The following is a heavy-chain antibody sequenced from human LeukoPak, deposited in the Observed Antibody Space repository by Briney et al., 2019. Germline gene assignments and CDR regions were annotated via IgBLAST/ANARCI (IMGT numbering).Heavy chain of an antibody. J-gene: IGHJ4*02. CDR2: ISSSGSTI. CDR1: GFTFSDYY. CDR3: ARVGIRIGMIVVAFDY. Sequence: GGSLRLSCAASGFTFSDYYLTWIRQAPGKGLEWVSYISSSGSTIYYADSVKGRFTISRDNAKNSLYLQMNSLRAEDTAVYYCARVGIRIGMIVVAFDYWGQGTLVTVSS. V-gene: IGHV3-11*01. D-gene: IGHD3-22*01.